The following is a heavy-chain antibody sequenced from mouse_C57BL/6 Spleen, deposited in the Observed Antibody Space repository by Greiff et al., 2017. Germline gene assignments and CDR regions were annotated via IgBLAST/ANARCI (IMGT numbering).Heavy chain of an antibody. V-gene: IGHV5-4*03. J-gene: IGHJ2*01. D-gene: IGHD1-1*01. CDR2: ISDGGSYT. CDR1: GFTFSSYA. Sequence: DVKLVESGGGLVKPGGSLKLSCAASGFTFSSYAMSWVRQTPEKRLEWVATISDGGSYTYYPDNVKGRFTISRDNAKNNLYLQMSHLKSEDTAMYYCARGGTTVVAPDYWGQGTTLTVSS. CDR3: ARGGTTVVAPDY.